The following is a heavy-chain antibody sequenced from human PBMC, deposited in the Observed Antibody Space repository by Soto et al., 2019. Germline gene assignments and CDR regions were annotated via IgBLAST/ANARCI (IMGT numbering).Heavy chain of an antibody. CDR3: AKDVTGTTPY. CDR2: ISYDGRKK. V-gene: IGHV3-30*18. J-gene: IGHJ4*02. CDR1: GFTFSSYS. Sequence: GGSLRLSCAASGFTFSSYSMHWVRQAPGKGLEWVAVISYDGRKKYYAESVKGRFTISRDNSKNTLYVQMNSLRAEDTAVYYCAKDVTGTTPYWGEGTLVNVS. D-gene: IGHD1-20*01.